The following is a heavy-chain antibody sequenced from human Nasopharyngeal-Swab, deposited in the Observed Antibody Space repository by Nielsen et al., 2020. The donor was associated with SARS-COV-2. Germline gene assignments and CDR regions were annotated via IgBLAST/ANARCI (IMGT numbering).Heavy chain of an antibody. V-gene: IGHV3-23*03. CDR3: ANLLFSSSWYEGYYYGMDV. Sequence: GGSLRLSCAASGFTFSSYAMSWVRQAPGKGLEWVSVIYSGGSSTYYADSVKGRFTISRDNSKNTLYLQMNSLRAEDTAVYYCANLLFSSSWYEGYYYGMDVWGQGTTVTVSS. CDR1: GFTFSSYA. D-gene: IGHD6-13*01. CDR2: IYSGGSST. J-gene: IGHJ6*02.